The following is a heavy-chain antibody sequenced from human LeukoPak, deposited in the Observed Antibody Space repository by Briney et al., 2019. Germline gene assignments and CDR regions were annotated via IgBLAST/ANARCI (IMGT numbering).Heavy chain of an antibody. V-gene: IGHV4-4*09. CDR1: GGSISSYY. CDR3: ARLDSIAAASYYYYYMDV. J-gene: IGHJ6*03. CDR2: IYTSGST. Sequence: PSETLSLTCTVSGGSISSYYWSWIRQPPGKGLEWIGYIYTSGSTNYSPSLKSRVTISVDTSKNQFSLKLSSVTAADTAVYYCARLDSIAAASYYYYYMDVWGKGTTVTVSS. D-gene: IGHD6-13*01.